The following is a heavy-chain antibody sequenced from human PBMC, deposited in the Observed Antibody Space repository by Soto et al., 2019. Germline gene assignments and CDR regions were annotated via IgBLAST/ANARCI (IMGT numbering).Heavy chain of an antibody. J-gene: IGHJ4*02. D-gene: IGHD6-25*01. V-gene: IGHV2-5*02. CDR3: ALRLAVGLFDE. Sequence: SGPTLVNPTQTLTLTCTFSGFSLSTTGVGVGWIRQPPGKALEWLALIYWDADKRYSPSLKSRLTITKDTSKNQVVLTMTNMDPVDTATYYCALRLAVGLFDEWGQGTLVTVSS. CDR1: GFSLSTTGVG. CDR2: IYWDADK.